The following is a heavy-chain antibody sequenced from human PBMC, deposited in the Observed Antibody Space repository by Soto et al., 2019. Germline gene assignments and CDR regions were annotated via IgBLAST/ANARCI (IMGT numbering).Heavy chain of an antibody. D-gene: IGHD6-19*01. J-gene: IGHJ4*02. V-gene: IGHV4-34*01. CDR1: NGSFSDYF. CDR2: IKESGFA. CDR3: ARGKSSGPLYYFDT. Sequence: SETLSLTCGVYNGSFSDYFWNWIRQPPGKGLEWIGEIKESGFATYNPSLKRRVTMSVDAANNQFSLKVTSVTAADTAVYYCARGKSSGPLYYFDTWGQGTLVTVSS.